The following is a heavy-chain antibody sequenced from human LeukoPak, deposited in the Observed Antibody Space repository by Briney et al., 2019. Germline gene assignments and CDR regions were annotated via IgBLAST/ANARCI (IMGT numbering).Heavy chain of an antibody. J-gene: IGHJ6*03. CDR2: INDSGRT. D-gene: IGHD1-7*01. CDR1: GGFFSNYY. V-gene: IGHV4-34*01. Sequence: SETLSLTCAVYGGFFSNYYWSWIRQPPGKGLEWIGEINDSGRTNYNPSLMSRVTVSVDTSKNHFSMRLTPVTATDTAVYYCARRWNYGRNYYIDVWGNGATVSVSS. CDR3: ARRWNYGRNYYIDV.